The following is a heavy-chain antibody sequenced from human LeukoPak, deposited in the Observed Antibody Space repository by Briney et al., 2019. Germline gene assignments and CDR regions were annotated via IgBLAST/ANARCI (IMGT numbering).Heavy chain of an antibody. Sequence: GGSLRLSCAASGFTFSSYAMSWVRQAPGKGLEWVSAIGGSGGSTYYADSVKGRFTISRDNSKNTLYLQMNSLRAEDTAVYYCAKDSHYYGSGSYFESVYWGQGTLVTVSS. J-gene: IGHJ4*02. CDR2: IGGSGGST. CDR3: AKDSHYYGSGSYFESVY. D-gene: IGHD3-10*01. CDR1: GFTFSSYA. V-gene: IGHV3-23*01.